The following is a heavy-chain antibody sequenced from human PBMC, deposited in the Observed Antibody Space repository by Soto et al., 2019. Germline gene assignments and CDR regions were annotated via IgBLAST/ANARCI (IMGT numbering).Heavy chain of an antibody. Sequence: GGSLRLSCVASGFTFTSNAMSWVRQAPGKGLEWLSDISGSGGNTNYADSVKGRFTISRDNSKNTVYLEMNSLRVEDTAVYYCAKGTLQWFPFWGQGTLVTVSS. D-gene: IGHD3-3*01. CDR3: AKGTLQWFPF. J-gene: IGHJ4*02. V-gene: IGHV3-23*01. CDR1: GFTFTSNA. CDR2: ISGSGGNT.